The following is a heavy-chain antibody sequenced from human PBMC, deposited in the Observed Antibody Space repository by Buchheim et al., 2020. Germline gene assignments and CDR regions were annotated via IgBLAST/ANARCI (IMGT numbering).Heavy chain of an antibody. J-gene: IGHJ4*02. CDR1: GFTFNGYA. CDR3: AKDRVAVATRSFDY. Sequence: VQLLESGGGLVQPGGSLRLSCAASGFTFNGYAMTWVRQAPGKGLEWISTIRGSGDGAYYADSVKGRFTISRDNSKNTVDLQIDGLRAEDTAVYYCAKDRVAVATRSFDYWGQGTL. CDR2: IRGSGDGA. D-gene: IGHD6-19*01. V-gene: IGHV3-23*01.